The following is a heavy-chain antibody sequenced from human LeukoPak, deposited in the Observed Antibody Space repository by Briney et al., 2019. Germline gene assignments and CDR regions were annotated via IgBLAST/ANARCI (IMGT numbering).Heavy chain of an antibody. J-gene: IGHJ4*02. V-gene: IGHV3-21*01. CDR1: GFTFSSNI. Sequence: GGPLRLSCAASGFTFSSNIMNWVRQAAGKGLEWVSSISSSSHYIYYADSVKGRITISRDNAKNSLYLQMNSLRAEDTAVYYCARYIVDRELLDYWGQGTLVTVSS. D-gene: IGHD1-26*01. CDR2: ISSSSHYI. CDR3: ARYIVDRELLDY.